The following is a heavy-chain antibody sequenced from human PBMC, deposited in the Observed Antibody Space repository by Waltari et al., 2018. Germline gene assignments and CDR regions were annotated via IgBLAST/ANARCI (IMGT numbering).Heavy chain of an antibody. J-gene: IGHJ4*02. CDR1: GGSFSGYY. CDR3: ATLSRYCSSTSC. CDR2: INHSGST. Sequence: QVQLQQWGAGLLKPSETLSLTCAVYGGSFSGYYWSWIRQPPGKGLEWIGEINHSGSTNYNPSLKSRVTMSVDTSKNQFSLKLSSVTAADTAVYYCATLSRYCSSTSCWGQGTLVTVSS. D-gene: IGHD2-2*01. V-gene: IGHV4-34*01.